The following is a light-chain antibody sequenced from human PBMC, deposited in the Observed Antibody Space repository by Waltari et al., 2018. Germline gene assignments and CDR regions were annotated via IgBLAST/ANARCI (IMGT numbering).Light chain of an antibody. CDR1: QNVRRDY. Sequence: DSLLTQSPGTLSLTPGERATLSCRASQNVRRDYLAWYQHKPGQAPRLLIFGASRRATGIPERFSGTWSGTDFTLTISRLEPEDFALYYCQHYGSSLWTFGQGTKVEIK. J-gene: IGKJ1*01. V-gene: IGKV3-20*01. CDR2: GAS. CDR3: QHYGSSLWT.